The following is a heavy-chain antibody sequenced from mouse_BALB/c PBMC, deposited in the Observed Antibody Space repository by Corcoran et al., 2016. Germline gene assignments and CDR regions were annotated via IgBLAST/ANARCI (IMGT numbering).Heavy chain of an antibody. CDR2: IDPANGNT. Sequence: EVQLQQSGAELVKPGASVKLSCTASGFNIKDTYMHWVKQRPEQGLEWIGRIDPANGNTKYDPKFQGKATITADTSSNTAYLQLSSLTSEDTAVYYCARWGVVAPYYAMDYWGQGTSVTVSS. V-gene: IGHV14-3*02. D-gene: IGHD1-1*01. J-gene: IGHJ4*01. CDR1: GFNIKDTY. CDR3: ARWGVVAPYYAMDY.